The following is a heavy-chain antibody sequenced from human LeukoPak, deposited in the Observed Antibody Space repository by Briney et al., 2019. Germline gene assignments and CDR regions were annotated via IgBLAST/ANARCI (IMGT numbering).Heavy chain of an antibody. J-gene: IGHJ4*02. CDR2: IYYSGST. V-gene: IGHV4-59*01. Sequence: SETLSLTCAVYGGSFSGYYWSWIRQPPGKGLEWIGYIYYSGSTDYNPSLKSRVTISVDTSKNQFSLKLSSVTAADTAVYYCARGGYCSGGSCYPAHFDYWGQGTLVTVSS. D-gene: IGHD2-15*01. CDR1: GGSFSGYY. CDR3: ARGGYCSGGSCYPAHFDY.